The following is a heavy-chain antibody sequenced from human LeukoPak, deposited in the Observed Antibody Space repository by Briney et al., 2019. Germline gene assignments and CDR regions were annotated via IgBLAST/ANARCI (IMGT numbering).Heavy chain of an antibody. Sequence: ASVKVSCKVSGYTLTELSMHWVRQAPGKGLEWMGGFDPEDGETIYAQKFQGRVTMTEDTSTDTAYMELSSLRSEDTAVYYCATGHYDSSGYYYSPENWFDPWGQGTLSPSPQ. CDR1: GYTLTELS. V-gene: IGHV1-24*01. J-gene: IGHJ5*02. D-gene: IGHD3-22*01. CDR2: FDPEDGET. CDR3: ATGHYDSSGYYYSPENWFDP.